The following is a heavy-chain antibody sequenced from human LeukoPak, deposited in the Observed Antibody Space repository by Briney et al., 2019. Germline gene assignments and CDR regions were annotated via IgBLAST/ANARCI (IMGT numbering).Heavy chain of an antibody. V-gene: IGHV1-2*02. Sequence: GASVKVSCKASGYTFTGYYMHWVRQAPGQGLEWMGWINPNSGGTNYAQKFQGRVTMTRDTSISTAYMELSRLRSDDTAVYYCARVDCSWYQVRVGFDIWGQGTVLTVSS. CDR1: GYTFTGYY. J-gene: IGHJ3*02. D-gene: IGHD6-13*01. CDR2: INPNSGGT. CDR3: ARVDCSWYQVRVGFDI.